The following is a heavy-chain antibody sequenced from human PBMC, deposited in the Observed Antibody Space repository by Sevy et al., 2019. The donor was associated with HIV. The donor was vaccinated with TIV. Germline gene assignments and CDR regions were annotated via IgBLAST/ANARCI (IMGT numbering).Heavy chain of an antibody. Sequence: SETLSLTCTVSGGSISNYYWSWVRQPPGKGLEWIGYMYDSGSTNYNPSLKSRVTISVDTSNQFSLKLSSVTAADTAVYYCARPHGGPYAFDIWGQWTMVTVSS. CDR3: ARPHGGPYAFDI. CDR2: MYDSGST. V-gene: IGHV4-59*01. D-gene: IGHD3-16*01. J-gene: IGHJ3*02. CDR1: GGSISNYY.